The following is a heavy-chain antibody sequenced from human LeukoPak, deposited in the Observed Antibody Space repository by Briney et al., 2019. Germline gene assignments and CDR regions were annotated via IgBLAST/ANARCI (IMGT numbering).Heavy chain of an antibody. Sequence: ASVKVSCKASGYTFTGYYIHWVRQAPGQGLEWMGWINPNSGGTNYAQKFQGRVTMTRDTSISTAYMELSRLRSDDTAVYYCARDLRQLVGQYYFDYWGQGTLVTVSS. CDR2: INPNSGGT. CDR3: ARDLRQLVGQYYFDY. J-gene: IGHJ4*02. V-gene: IGHV1-2*02. D-gene: IGHD6-6*01. CDR1: GYTFTGYY.